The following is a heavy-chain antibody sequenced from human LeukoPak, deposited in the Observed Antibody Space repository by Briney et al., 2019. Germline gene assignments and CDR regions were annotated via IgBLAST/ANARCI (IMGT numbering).Heavy chain of an antibody. Sequence: SETLSLTCTVSGGSISSSSYYWGWIRQPPGKGLEWIGSIYYSGSTYYNPSLKSRVTISVDTSKNQFSLKLSSVTAADTAVYYCARHSGSSGWYRDFDYWGQGTLVTVYS. V-gene: IGHV4-39*01. CDR1: GGSISSSSYY. D-gene: IGHD6-19*01. J-gene: IGHJ4*02. CDR3: ARHSGSSGWYRDFDY. CDR2: IYYSGST.